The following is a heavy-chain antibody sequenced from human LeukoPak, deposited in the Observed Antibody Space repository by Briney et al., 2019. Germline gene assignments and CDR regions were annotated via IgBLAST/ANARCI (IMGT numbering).Heavy chain of an antibody. Sequence: SQTLSLTCAISGYSVSSNSAGWNWIRQSASSGLEWLGRTYYRTKWYNAYAVSVKSRITINPDTSENHFSLQLNSVTPEDTAVYCCARGYGYYFDYWGQGTLVTVSS. J-gene: IGHJ4*02. CDR1: GYSVSSNSAG. CDR2: TYYRTKWYN. CDR3: ARGYGYYFDY. V-gene: IGHV6-1*01. D-gene: IGHD5-18*01.